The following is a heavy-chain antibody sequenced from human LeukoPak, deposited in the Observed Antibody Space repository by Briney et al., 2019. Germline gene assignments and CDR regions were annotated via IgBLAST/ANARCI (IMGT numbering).Heavy chain of an antibody. D-gene: IGHD2-15*01. Sequence: SQTLSLTCTVSGGSISSGGYYWSWIRQHPGKGLDWIGYIYYSGSTDYNPSLKSRVTISVGTSKNQFSLKLSSVTAADTAVYYCARDCSGGSCYFDYWGQGTLVTVSS. J-gene: IGHJ4*02. CDR3: ARDCSGGSCYFDY. CDR2: IYYSGST. V-gene: IGHV4-31*03. CDR1: GGSISSGGYY.